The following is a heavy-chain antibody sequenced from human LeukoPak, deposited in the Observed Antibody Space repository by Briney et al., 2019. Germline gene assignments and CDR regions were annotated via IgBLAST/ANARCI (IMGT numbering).Heavy chain of an antibody. J-gene: IGHJ4*02. V-gene: IGHV1-2*02. CDR2: IHPKTGRT. CDR3: ARDNNWGPDF. D-gene: IGHD7-27*01. CDR1: GYTFTGTY. Sequence: ASVEVSCKASGYTFTGTYIHWVRQAPGQGLEWVGWIHPKTGRTHYAQNFQGRVTLTRDTSISTGYMELSGLRSDDTAVYFCARDNNWGPDFWGQGTLVTVSS.